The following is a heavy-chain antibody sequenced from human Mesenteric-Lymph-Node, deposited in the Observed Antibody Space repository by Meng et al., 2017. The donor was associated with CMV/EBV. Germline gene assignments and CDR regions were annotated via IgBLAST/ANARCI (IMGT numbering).Heavy chain of an antibody. D-gene: IGHD5-12*01. CDR1: GYTFTNYA. CDR3: ARMDGYSGYDSPQGDY. V-gene: IGHV1-3*01. J-gene: IGHJ4*02. CDR2: VDAGNGNT. Sequence: SGYTFTNYAIHWVRQAPGQRLEWMGGVDAGNGNTKYSQKFQGRVTITRDTSASTAYMELSSLRSEDTAVYYCARMDGYSGYDSPQGDYWGQGTLVTVSS.